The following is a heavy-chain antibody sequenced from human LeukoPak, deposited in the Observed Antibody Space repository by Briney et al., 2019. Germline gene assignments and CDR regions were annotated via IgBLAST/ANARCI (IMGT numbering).Heavy chain of an antibody. CDR2: LYYSGST. CDR1: GGSISGSSYY. V-gene: IGHV4-39*01. CDR3: ANSANYGGNSGFFDY. J-gene: IGHJ4*02. Sequence: SETLSLTCTVSGGSISGSSYYWGWIRQPPGKGLEWIGSLYYSGSTHYNPSLKSRVTISVDTSKNQFSLKLTSVTAADTAVYYCANSANYGGNSGFFDYWGQGTLVTASS. D-gene: IGHD4-23*01.